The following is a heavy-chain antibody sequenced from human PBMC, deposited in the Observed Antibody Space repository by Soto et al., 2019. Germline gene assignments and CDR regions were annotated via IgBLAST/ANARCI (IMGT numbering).Heavy chain of an antibody. CDR2: VYYIGTT. CDR1: GGSVKSPSHY. J-gene: IGHJ5*02. V-gene: IGHV4-61*03. CDR3: ARNASGRGWFDP. Sequence: QVRLKESGPRLVRPSETLSLTCSVSGGSVKSPSHYWSWIRQSPGKGLEWIGNVYYIGTTDYNPSLENRVTILVDRSDNHFSLKLRSVTVDDTAVYYCARNASGRGWFDPWGQGVPVTVSS. D-gene: IGHD3-10*01.